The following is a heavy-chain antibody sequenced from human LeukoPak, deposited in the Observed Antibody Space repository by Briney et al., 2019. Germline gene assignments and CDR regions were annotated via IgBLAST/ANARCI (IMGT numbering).Heavy chain of an antibody. D-gene: IGHD3-3*01. J-gene: IGHJ4*02. CDR1: GGSISSSSYY. CDR3: ARCITIFGVVIVYYFDY. V-gene: IGHV4-39*01. Sequence: SETRSLTCTVSGGSISSSSYYWGWIRQPPGKGLEWIGSIYYSGSTYYNPSLKSRVTISVDTSKNQFSLKLSSVTAADTAVYYCARCITIFGVVIVYYFDYWGQGTLVTVSS. CDR2: IYYSGST.